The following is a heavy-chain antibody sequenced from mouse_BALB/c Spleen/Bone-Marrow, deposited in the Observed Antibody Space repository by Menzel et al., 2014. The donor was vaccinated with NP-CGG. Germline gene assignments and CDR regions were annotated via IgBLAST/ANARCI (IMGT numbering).Heavy chain of an antibody. V-gene: IGHV14-3*02. CDR3: AFYYYGSSLFAY. D-gene: IGHD1-1*01. CDR2: IDPANGNT. CDR1: GFNIKDTY. Sequence: LVESGAELVKPGASVKLSCTASGFNIKDTYMHWVKQRPEQGLEWIGRIDPANGNTKYDPKFQGKATITADTSSNTASLQLSSLTSEDTAVYYCAFYYYGSSLFAYWGQGTLVTVSA. J-gene: IGHJ3*01.